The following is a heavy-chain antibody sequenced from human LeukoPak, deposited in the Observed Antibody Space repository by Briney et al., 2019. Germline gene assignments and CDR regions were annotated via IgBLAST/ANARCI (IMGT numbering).Heavy chain of an antibody. CDR1: GFTFSSYA. J-gene: IGHJ4*02. Sequence: PGGSLRLSCAASGFTFSSYAMSWVRQAPGKGLEWVSAISGSGGSTYYADSVKGRFTISRDNSKNTLYLQMNSLRAEDTAVYYCATRYYGDYAIYFDYWGQGTLVTVSS. CDR2: ISGSGGST. CDR3: ATRYYGDYAIYFDY. D-gene: IGHD4-17*01. V-gene: IGHV3-23*01.